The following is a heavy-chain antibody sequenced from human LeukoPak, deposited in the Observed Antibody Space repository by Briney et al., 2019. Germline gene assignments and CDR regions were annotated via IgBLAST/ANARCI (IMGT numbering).Heavy chain of an antibody. CDR3: ASGSYYTGGAFDI. V-gene: IGHV4-59*08. Sequence: PSETLSLTRTVSGGSISSYYWSWIRQPPGKGLEWIGYIYYSGSTNYNPSLKSRVTISVDTSKNQFSLKLSSVTAADTAVYYCASGSYYTGGAFDIWGQGTMVTVSS. J-gene: IGHJ3*02. D-gene: IGHD1-26*01. CDR2: IYYSGST. CDR1: GGSISSYY.